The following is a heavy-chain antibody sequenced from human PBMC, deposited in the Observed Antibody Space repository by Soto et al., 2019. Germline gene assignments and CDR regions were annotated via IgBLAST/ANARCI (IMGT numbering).Heavy chain of an antibody. V-gene: IGHV3-23*01. D-gene: IGHD3-10*01. CDR3: AKQVLLWFGEPQYYFDY. CDR2: ISGSGGST. J-gene: IGHJ4*02. Sequence: PGGSLRLSCAASGFTFDDYGMSWVRQAPGKGLEWVSAISGSGGSTYYADSVKGRFTISRDNSKNTLYLQMNSLRAEDTAVYYCAKQVLLWFGEPQYYFDYWGQGTLVTVSS. CDR1: GFTFDDYG.